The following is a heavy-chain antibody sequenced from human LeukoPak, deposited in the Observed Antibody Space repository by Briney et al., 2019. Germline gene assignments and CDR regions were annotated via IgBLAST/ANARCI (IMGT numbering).Heavy chain of an antibody. CDR2: IYYSGST. V-gene: IGHV4-59*01. CDR3: ATGGSGNFHDY. D-gene: IGHD3-10*01. Sequence: SETLSLTCTVSGGSISSYYWSWIRQPPGKGLEWIGYIYYSGSTNHNPSLQSRVTISVDTSKNQFSLKLSSVTTADTAVYYCATGGSGNFHDYWGQGTLVTVSS. J-gene: IGHJ4*02. CDR1: GGSISSYY.